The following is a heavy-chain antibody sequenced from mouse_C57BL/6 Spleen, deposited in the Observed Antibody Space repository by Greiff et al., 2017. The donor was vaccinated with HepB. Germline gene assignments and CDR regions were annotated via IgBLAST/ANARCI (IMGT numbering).Heavy chain of an antibody. CDR1: GYTFTSYW. J-gene: IGHJ2*01. Sequence: QVQLKQSGAELVKPGASVKMSCKASGYTFTSYWITWVKQRPGQGLEWIGDIYPGSGSTNYNEKFKSKATLTVDTSSSTAYLQLSSLTSEDSAVYYCARDDYYGPGNFDYWGQGTTLTVSS. V-gene: IGHV1-55*01. D-gene: IGHD1-1*01. CDR3: ARDDYYGPGNFDY. CDR2: IYPGSGST.